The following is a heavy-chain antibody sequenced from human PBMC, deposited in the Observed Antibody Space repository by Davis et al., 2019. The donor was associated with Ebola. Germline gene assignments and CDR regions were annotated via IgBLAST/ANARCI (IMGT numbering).Heavy chain of an antibody. CDR3: AKGGRRYSGSYTDFDY. D-gene: IGHD1-26*01. CDR1: GFTFSSYA. Sequence: GESLKISCAASGFTFSSYAMHWVRQAPGKGLEWVSAISGSGGSTYYADSVKGRFTISRDNSKNTLYLQMNSLRAEDTAVYYCAKGGRRYSGSYTDFDYWGQGTLVTVSS. V-gene: IGHV3-23*01. CDR2: ISGSGGST. J-gene: IGHJ4*02.